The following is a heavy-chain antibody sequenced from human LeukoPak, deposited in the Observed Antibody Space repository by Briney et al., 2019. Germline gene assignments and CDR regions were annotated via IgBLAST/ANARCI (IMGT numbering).Heavy chain of an antibody. Sequence: GASVKVSCKTSGYTFTDYYVHWVRQAPGQGLEWVGWIRPNTGVTNYSQKFQGRVTMNRDTSITTAYMELSRLRSDDTAVYYCARTFRIAVAGNHFDFWGQGTLVTVPS. CDR2: IRPNTGVT. CDR1: GYTFTDYY. CDR3: ARTFRIAVAGNHFDF. J-gene: IGHJ4*02. V-gene: IGHV1-2*02. D-gene: IGHD6-19*01.